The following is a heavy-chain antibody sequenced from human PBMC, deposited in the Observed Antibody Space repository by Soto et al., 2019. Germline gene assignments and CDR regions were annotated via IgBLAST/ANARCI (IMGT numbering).Heavy chain of an antibody. Sequence: EVQLVESGGGLVQPGGSLRLSCAASGFTFSSYSMNWVRQAPGNGLEWVSYISSSSSTIYYADSVKGRFTISRDNAKNSLYLQMNSLRAEDTAVYYCARAGGWELPPGWGQGTLVTVSS. D-gene: IGHD3-10*01. CDR1: GFTFSSYS. J-gene: IGHJ4*02. CDR3: ARAGGWELPPG. CDR2: ISSSSSTI. V-gene: IGHV3-48*01.